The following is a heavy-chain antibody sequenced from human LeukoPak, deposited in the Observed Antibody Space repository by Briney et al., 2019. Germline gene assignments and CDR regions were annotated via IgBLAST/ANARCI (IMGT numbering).Heavy chain of an antibody. V-gene: IGHV3-30*02. CDR1: GFTFSSYG. Sequence: GGSLRLSCAASGFTFSSYGMHWVRQAPGKGLEWVAFIRYDGSNKYYADSVKGRFTISRDNSKNTLYLQMNSLRAEDTDVYYCAKDLGYYYDSSGPFDYWGQGTLVTVSS. D-gene: IGHD3-22*01. J-gene: IGHJ4*02. CDR3: AKDLGYYYDSSGPFDY. CDR2: IRYDGSNK.